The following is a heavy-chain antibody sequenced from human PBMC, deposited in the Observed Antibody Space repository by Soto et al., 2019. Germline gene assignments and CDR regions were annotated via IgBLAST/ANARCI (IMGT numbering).Heavy chain of an antibody. D-gene: IGHD1-26*01. J-gene: IGHJ5*02. CDR2: IYYSGST. CDR3: ARDRGRELANWFDP. Sequence: QVQLQESGPGLVKASQTLSLTCTVSGGSISSGGYYWSWIRQPPGKGLEWIGYIYYSGSTYYNPSLKSRVTISVDTSKNQFSLKLSSVTAADTAVYYCARDRGRELANWFDPWGQGTLVTVSS. CDR1: GGSISSGGYY. V-gene: IGHV4-31*03.